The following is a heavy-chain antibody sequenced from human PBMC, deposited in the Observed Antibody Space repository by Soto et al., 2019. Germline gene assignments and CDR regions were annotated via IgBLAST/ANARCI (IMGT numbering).Heavy chain of an antibody. V-gene: IGHV4-39*01. Sequence: SETLSLTCTVSGGSISTYYWGWIRQPPGKGLEWIGSIYYSGSTYYNPSLKSRVTISVDTSKNQFSLKLSSVTAADTAVYYCARGGSGYFDYWGQGTLVTVSS. CDR2: IYYSGST. CDR1: GGSISTYY. J-gene: IGHJ4*02. CDR3: ARGGSGYFDY. D-gene: IGHD2-15*01.